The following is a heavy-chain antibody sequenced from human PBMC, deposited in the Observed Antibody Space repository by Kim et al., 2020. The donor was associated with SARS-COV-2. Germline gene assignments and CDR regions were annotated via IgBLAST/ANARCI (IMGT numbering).Heavy chain of an antibody. V-gene: IGHV1-69*13. CDR3: ARGTEMATIFFIPEAGPAHYYYYGMDV. J-gene: IGHJ6*02. D-gene: IGHD5-12*01. Sequence: SVKVSCKASGGTFSSYAISWVRQAPGQGLEWMGGIIPIFGTANYAQKFQGRVTITADESTSTAYMELSSLRSEDTAVYYCARGTEMATIFFIPEAGPAHYYYYGMDVWGQGTTVTVSS. CDR1: GGTFSSYA. CDR2: IIPIFGTA.